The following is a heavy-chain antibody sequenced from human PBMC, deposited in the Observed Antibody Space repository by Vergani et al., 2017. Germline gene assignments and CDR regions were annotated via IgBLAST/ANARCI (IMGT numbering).Heavy chain of an antibody. CDR1: GFTFDDYA. J-gene: IGHJ5*02. D-gene: IGHD3-9*01. V-gene: IGHV3-9*01. CDR3: AKGEGLRYFDWLLENNWFDR. Sequence: EVQLVESGGGLVQPGRSLRLSCAASGFTFDDYAMHWVRQAPGKGLAWVSGISWNSGSIGYADSVKGRFTISRDNVKNSLYLQMNSLRAEDTALYYCAKGEGLRYFDWLLENNWFDRWDQGTLVTVSA. CDR2: ISWNSGSI.